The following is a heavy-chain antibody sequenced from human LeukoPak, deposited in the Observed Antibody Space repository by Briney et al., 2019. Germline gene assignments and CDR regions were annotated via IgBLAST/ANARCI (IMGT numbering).Heavy chain of an antibody. CDR1: GYTFTSYG. D-gene: IGHD3-22*01. J-gene: IGHJ3*02. Sequence: ASVKVSCKASGYTFTSYGISWVRQAPGQGLEWMGWISAYNGNTNYAQKLQGRVTITTDTSTSTAYMELRSLRSDDTAVYYCARAAMIVVVHDAFDIWGQGTMVTVSS. CDR2: ISAYNGNT. CDR3: ARAAMIVVVHDAFDI. V-gene: IGHV1-18*01.